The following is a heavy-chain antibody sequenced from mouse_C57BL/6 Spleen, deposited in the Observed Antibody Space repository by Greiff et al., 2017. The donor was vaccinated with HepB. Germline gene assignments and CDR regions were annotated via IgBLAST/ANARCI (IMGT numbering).Heavy chain of an antibody. J-gene: IGHJ2*01. D-gene: IGHD2-5*01. CDR3: ARSGYSNEDY. V-gene: IGHV1-50*01. CDR2: IDPSDSYT. CDR1: GYTFTSYW. Sequence: VQLQQPGAELVKPGASVKLSCKASGYTFTSYWMQWVKQRPGQGLEWIGEIDPSDSYTNYNQKFKGKATLTVDTSSSTAYMQLSSLTSEDSAVYYCARSGYSNEDYWGQGTTLTVSS.